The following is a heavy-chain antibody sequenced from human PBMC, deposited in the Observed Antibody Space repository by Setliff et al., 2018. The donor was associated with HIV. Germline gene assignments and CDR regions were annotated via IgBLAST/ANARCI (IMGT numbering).Heavy chain of an antibody. Sequence: LETLSLTCSVSGVSISSYYWSWIRHSPGKGLEWIGIIFPGGATNYNPSLTSRVTISVDTSKNHLFLKLTSVTTADAAVYFCAKSSPSIGYITDCWGQGAPVTVSS. CDR3: AKSSPSIGYITDC. D-gene: IGHD5-12*01. J-gene: IGHJ4*02. V-gene: IGHV4-59*01. CDR2: IFPGGAT. CDR1: GVSISSYY.